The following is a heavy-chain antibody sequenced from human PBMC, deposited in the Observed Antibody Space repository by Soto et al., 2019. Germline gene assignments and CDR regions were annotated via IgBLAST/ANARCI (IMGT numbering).Heavy chain of an antibody. V-gene: IGHV3-43*01. Sequence: GGSLRLSCAASGFTFDDYTMHWVRQAPGKGLEWVSLISWDGGSTYYADSVKGRFTISRDNSKNSLYLQMNSLRTEDTALYYCAKDLYSYGYVPSGMVYYYYGMDVWGQGTTVTVSS. CDR3: AKDLYSYGYVPSGMVYYYYGMDV. D-gene: IGHD5-18*01. CDR2: ISWDGGST. J-gene: IGHJ6*02. CDR1: GFTFDDYT.